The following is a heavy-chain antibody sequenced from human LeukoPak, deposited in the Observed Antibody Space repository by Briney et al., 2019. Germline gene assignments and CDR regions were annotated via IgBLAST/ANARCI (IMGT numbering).Heavy chain of an antibody. CDR3: ARDLVYLVRPG. CDR1: GFTFSSYS. CDR2: ISSSSGYI. D-gene: IGHD6-13*01. Sequence: KPGGSLRVSCAASGFTFSSYSMNRVRQAPGKWLGWVSSISSSSGYIYYADSVKGRFTISRDNAKNSLYLQMNSLRAEDTAVYYCARDLVYLVRPGWGQGTLVTVSS. V-gene: IGHV3-21*01. J-gene: IGHJ4*02.